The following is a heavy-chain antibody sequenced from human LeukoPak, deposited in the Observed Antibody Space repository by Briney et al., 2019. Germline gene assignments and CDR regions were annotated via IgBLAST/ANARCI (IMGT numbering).Heavy chain of an antibody. D-gene: IGHD3-22*01. V-gene: IGHV1-69*05. J-gene: IGHJ4*02. CDR3: AGGHLYYYDSSGYLNYFDY. CDR2: IIPIFGTA. CDR1: GGTFSSYA. Sequence: SVKVSCKASGGTFSSYAISWVRQAPGQGLEWMGRIIPIFGTANYAQKFQGRVTITTDESTSTAYMELSSQRSEDTAVYYCAGGHLYYYDSSGYLNYFDYWGQGTLVTVSS.